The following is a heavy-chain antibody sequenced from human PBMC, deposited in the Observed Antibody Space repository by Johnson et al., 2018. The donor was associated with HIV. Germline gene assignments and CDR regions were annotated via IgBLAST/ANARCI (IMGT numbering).Heavy chain of an antibody. J-gene: IGHJ3*02. V-gene: IGHV3-30-3*02. CDR3: AKQNRVAFDI. Sequence: QVQLVESGGGVVQPGRSLRLSCAASGFTFSSYAMHWVRQAPGKGLEWVAVISYDGSNKYYADSVKGRFTISRDNSKNTLYLQMNGLRAEDTAVYYCAKQNRVAFDIWGQGTMVTVSS. CDR2: ISYDGSNK. CDR1: GFTFSSYA.